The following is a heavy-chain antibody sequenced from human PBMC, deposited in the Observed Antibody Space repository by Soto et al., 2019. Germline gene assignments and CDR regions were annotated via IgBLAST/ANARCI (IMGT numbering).Heavy chain of an antibody. CDR2: ISGSGVST. V-gene: IGHV3-23*01. CDR1: GFTFSSYA. Sequence: GGSLRLSCAASGFTFSSYAMSWVRQAPGKGLEWVSAISGSGVSTYYADSVKGRFTISRDNAKNSLYLQMNSLRAEDTAVYYCARGLYYYDSSGYYSPWGQGTLVTVSS. CDR3: ARGLYYYDSSGYYSP. J-gene: IGHJ5*02. D-gene: IGHD3-22*01.